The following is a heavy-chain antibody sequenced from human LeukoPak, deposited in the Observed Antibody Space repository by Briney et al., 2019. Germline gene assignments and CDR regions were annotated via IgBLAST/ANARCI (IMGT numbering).Heavy chain of an antibody. D-gene: IGHD4-17*01. CDR3: ARENGDYDY. CDR2: IYHSGST. V-gene: IGHV4-38-2*02. Sequence: PSETLSLTCTVSGYSISSGYYWGWIRQPPGQGLEWIGSIYHSGSTYYNPSLKSRVTISVDTSKNQFSLKLSSVTAADTAVYYGARENGDYDYWGQGTLVTVSS. CDR1: GYSISSGYY. J-gene: IGHJ4*02.